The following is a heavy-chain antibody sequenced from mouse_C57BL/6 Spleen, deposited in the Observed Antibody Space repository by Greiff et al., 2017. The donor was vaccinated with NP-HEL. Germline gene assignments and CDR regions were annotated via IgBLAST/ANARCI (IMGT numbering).Heavy chain of an antibody. V-gene: IGHV1-52*01. D-gene: IGHD2-5*01. CDR1: GYTFTSYW. CDR2: IDPSGSET. Sequence: VQLQQPGAELVRPGSSVKLSCKASGYTFTSYWMHWVKQRPIQGLEWIGNIDPSGSETHYNQKFKDKATLTVDKSSSTAYMQLSSLTSEDSAVYYCARNGDSNYGFAYWGQGTLVTVSA. J-gene: IGHJ3*01. CDR3: ARNGDSNYGFAY.